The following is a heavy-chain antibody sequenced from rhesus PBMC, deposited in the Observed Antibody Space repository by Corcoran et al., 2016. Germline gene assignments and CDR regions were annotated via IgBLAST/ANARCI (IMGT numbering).Heavy chain of an antibody. CDR3: ARVRGSSVTIFDY. CDR1: GFSLSTRGMG. CDR2: IYWDDDK. V-gene: IGHV2-1*01. D-gene: IGHD6S26*01. J-gene: IGHJ4*01. Sequence: QVTLKESGPALVKPTQTLTLTCTFSGFSLSTRGMGVGWIRQPSRKTLEWLAPIYWDDDKRYSTSLKSRLTISKDTSKNQVVLTMTNMDPVDTATDYCARVRGSSVTIFDYWGQGVLVTVSS.